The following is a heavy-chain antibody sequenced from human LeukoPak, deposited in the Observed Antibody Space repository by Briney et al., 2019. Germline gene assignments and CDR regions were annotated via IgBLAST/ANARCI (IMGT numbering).Heavy chain of an antibody. CDR2: IYSGGST. Sequence: GGSLRLSCAASGFAVSSNYMSWVRQAPGKGLEWVSVIYSGGSTYYADSVKGRFTISRDNSRNTLYLQMNSLRAEDTAVYYCARSSYYYMDVWGKGTTVTVS. J-gene: IGHJ6*03. D-gene: IGHD6-6*01. V-gene: IGHV3-66*02. CDR3: ARSSYYYMDV. CDR1: GFAVSSNY.